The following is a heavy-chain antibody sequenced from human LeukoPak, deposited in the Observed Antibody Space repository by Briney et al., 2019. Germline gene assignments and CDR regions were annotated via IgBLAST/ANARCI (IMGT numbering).Heavy chain of an antibody. CDR3: ARVGQQLTRGGVDY. Sequence: PGGSLRLSCAASGFTFSSYGMSWVRQAPGKGLEWVSGLSGSGGSTHYADSVKGRFTISRDNSKNTLYLEMNSLRAEDTAVYYCARVGQQLTRGGVDYWGQGTLVTVSS. V-gene: IGHV3-23*01. CDR2: LSGSGGST. J-gene: IGHJ4*02. CDR1: GFTFSSYG. D-gene: IGHD6-13*01.